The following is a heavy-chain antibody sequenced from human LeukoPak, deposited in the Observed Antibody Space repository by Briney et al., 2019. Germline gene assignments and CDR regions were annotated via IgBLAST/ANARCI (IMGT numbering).Heavy chain of an antibody. CDR2: INHSGST. V-gene: IGHV4-34*01. D-gene: IGHD6-13*01. CDR1: GGSFSGYY. Sequence: SETLSLTCAVYGGSFSGYYWSWIRQPPGRGLEWIGEINHSGSTNYNPSLKSRVTISVDTSKNQFSLKLSSVTAADTAVYYCARGRIAAAGTGYFDYWGQGTLVTVSS. J-gene: IGHJ4*02. CDR3: ARGRIAAAGTGYFDY.